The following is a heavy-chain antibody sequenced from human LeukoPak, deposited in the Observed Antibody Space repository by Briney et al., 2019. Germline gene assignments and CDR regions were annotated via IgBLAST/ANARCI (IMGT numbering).Heavy chain of an antibody. CDR1: GGSISSGSYY. J-gene: IGHJ4*02. Sequence: SQTLSLTCTVSGGSISSGSYYWSWIRQPAGKGLEWIGRIYTSGSTNYNPSLKSRVTISVDTSKNQFSLKLSSVTAADTAVYYCARENSGSYYWPFDYWGQGTLVTVSS. D-gene: IGHD1-26*01. CDR2: IYTSGST. V-gene: IGHV4-61*02. CDR3: ARENSGSYYWPFDY.